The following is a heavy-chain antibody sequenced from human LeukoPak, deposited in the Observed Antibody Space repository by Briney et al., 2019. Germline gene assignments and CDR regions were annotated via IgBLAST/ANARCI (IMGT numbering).Heavy chain of an antibody. CDR3: ARAAGAGSDAFAF. J-gene: IGHJ3*01. V-gene: IGHV3-33*01. CDR2: IWYDGGNK. CDR1: GFIFSSYG. Sequence: GGSLRLSCAASGFIFSSYGMHWGRQAPGKGLEWVATIWYDGGNKYYADSVKGRFTISRDNSKNTLYLQMSSLRAEDTAVYYCARAAGAGSDAFAFWGQGTMVTVSS. D-gene: IGHD6-13*01.